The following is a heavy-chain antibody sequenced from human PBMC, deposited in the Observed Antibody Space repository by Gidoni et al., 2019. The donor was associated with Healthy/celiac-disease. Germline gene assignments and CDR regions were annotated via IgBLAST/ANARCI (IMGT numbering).Heavy chain of an antibody. CDR1: GFTCSSYS. Sequence: EVQLVESGGGVVKPVGSLRLSCAASGFTCSSYSLNWVRQAPGKGLEWVSSISSSSSYLCYADSVKGRFTISRDNAKNSLYLQMNSLSAEDTAVYYCARVGVQLERVGAFDIWGQGTMVTVSS. CDR3: ARVGVQLERVGAFDI. V-gene: IGHV3-21*01. CDR2: ISSSSSYL. J-gene: IGHJ3*02. D-gene: IGHD1-1*01.